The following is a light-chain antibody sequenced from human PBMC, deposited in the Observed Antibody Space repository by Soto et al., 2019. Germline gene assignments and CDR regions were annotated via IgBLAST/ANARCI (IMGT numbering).Light chain of an antibody. CDR2: DNN. Sequence: QSVLTQPPSVSAAPGQRVTISCSGSRSNMGINYVSWYQQLPGTAPKVLIYDNNKRPSGVPDRFSGSKSGTSASLAISGLRSEDEADYYCAAWDDSLSVWVFGGGTKLTVL. J-gene: IGLJ3*02. CDR1: RSNMGINY. CDR3: AAWDDSLSVWV. V-gene: IGLV1-47*01.